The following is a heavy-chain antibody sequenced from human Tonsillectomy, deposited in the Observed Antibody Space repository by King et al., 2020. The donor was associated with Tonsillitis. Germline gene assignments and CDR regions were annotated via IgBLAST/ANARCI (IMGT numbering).Heavy chain of an antibody. J-gene: IGHJ4*02. D-gene: IGHD6-13*01. CDR2: ISVNGDAT. CDR3: TKGGGSSWSN. CDR1: GVTFSSCA. Sequence: PGGFLIQPGGSLTLSCTASGVTFSSCAISWVRQAPGKGLEWVSNISVNGDATYYADSVKGRFTISRDNSRNTQDLQMNNLKAEDTAIYYCTKGGGSSWSNWGQGALVTVSS. V-gene: IGHV3-23*01.